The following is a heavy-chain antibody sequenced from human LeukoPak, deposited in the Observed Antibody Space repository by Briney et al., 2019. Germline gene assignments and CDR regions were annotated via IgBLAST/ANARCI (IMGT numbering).Heavy chain of an antibody. V-gene: IGHV4-4*07. CDR2: INSNGNT. D-gene: IGHD3-10*01. CDR1: GGSISTYY. Sequence: SETLSLICTVSGGSISTYYWSWIRQPAGKGPEWIGRINSNGNTNYNPSLKSRVSMSVDTSKNHFSLNVSSVTAADMAVYYCARDRLGFRVDVWGEGTTVTVSS. CDR3: ARDRLGFRVDV. J-gene: IGHJ6*04.